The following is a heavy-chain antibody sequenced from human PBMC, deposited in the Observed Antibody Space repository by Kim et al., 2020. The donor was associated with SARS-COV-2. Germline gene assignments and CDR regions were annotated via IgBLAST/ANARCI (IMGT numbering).Heavy chain of an antibody. V-gene: IGHV3-23*03. CDR2: IYSDGSST. Sequence: GGSLRLSCAASGFTFSSYAMSWVCQAPGKGLEWVSVIYSDGSSTYYADSVKGRFTISRDNSKNTLYLQMSSLRAEDTALYYCAKDRYTSPGIFDYWGQGTLVTVSS. CDR1: GFTFSSYA. J-gene: IGHJ4*02. D-gene: IGHD5-18*01. CDR3: AKDRYTSPGIFDY.